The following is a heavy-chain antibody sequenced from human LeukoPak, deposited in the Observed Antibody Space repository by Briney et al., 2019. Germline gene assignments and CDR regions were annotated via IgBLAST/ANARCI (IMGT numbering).Heavy chain of an antibody. J-gene: IGHJ5*02. CDR1: GGSISSYY. CDR3: ARGRDSAGLRRNWFDP. V-gene: IGHV4-59*01. CDR2: IYYSGST. Sequence: SETLSPTCTVSGGSISSYYWSWIRQPPGKGLEWIGYIYYSGSTNYNPSLKSRVTISVDTSKNQFSLKLSSVTATDTAVYYCARGRDSAGLRRNWFDPWGQGTLVTVSS. D-gene: IGHD3-16*01.